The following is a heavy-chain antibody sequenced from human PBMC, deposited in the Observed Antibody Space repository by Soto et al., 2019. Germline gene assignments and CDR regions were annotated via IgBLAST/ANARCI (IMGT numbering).Heavy chain of an antibody. CDR2: IYYSGST. Sequence: XGTLCLTCTVSGGSISRSCYYWGWIRQPPGKGLEWIGSIYYSGSTYYNPSLKSRVTISVDTSKNQFSLKLSSVTAADTAVYYCARVARGSSYYCGMDVWGQGTTVTVSS. J-gene: IGHJ6*02. D-gene: IGHD3-10*01. CDR3: ARVARGSSYYCGMDV. V-gene: IGHV4-39*01. CDR1: GGSISRSCYY.